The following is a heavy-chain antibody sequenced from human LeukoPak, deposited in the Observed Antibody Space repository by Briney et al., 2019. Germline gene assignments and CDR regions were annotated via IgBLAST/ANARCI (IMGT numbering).Heavy chain of an antibody. D-gene: IGHD5-18*01. Sequence: GGSLRLSCAASGFTFSSYSMNWVRQAPGKGLEWVSSISSSSSYIYYADSVKGRFTIYRDNAKNSLYLQMNSLRAEDTAVYYCARDKADTAMVPFDYWGQGTLVTVSS. J-gene: IGHJ4*02. CDR3: ARDKADTAMVPFDY. CDR2: ISSSSSYI. CDR1: GFTFSSYS. V-gene: IGHV3-21*01.